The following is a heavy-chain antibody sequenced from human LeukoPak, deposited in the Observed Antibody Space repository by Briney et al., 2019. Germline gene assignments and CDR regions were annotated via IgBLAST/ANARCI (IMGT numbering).Heavy chain of an antibody. D-gene: IGHD6-13*01. J-gene: IGHJ4*02. V-gene: IGHV4-34*01. CDR1: GGSFSGYY. Sequence: SETLSLTCAVYGGSFSGYYWSWIRQPPGKGLEWIGEINHSGSTNYNPSLKSRVTISVDTSKNQFSLRLSSVTAADTAVYYCAARGIAAAPGNYWGQGTLVTVSS. CDR2: INHSGST. CDR3: AARGIAAAPGNY.